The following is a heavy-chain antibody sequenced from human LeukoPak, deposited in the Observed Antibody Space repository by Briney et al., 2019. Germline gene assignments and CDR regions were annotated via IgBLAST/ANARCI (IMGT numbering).Heavy chain of an antibody. D-gene: IGHD6-13*01. J-gene: IGHJ6*03. CDR3: ARGLGYSSSWYVFYYYMDV. Sequence: ASVKVSCKASGYTFSGYYMHWVRQAPGQGLEWMGWMNPNSGNTGYAQKFQGRVTMTRNTSISTAYMELSSLRSEDTAVYYCARGLGYSSSWYVFYYYMDVWGKGTTVTISS. CDR2: MNPNSGNT. V-gene: IGHV1-8*02. CDR1: GYTFSGYY.